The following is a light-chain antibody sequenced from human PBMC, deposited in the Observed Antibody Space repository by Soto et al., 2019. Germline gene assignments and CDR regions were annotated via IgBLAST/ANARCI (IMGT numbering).Light chain of an antibody. J-gene: IGKJ4*01. CDR1: QNIERW. CDR2: EAS. V-gene: IGKV1-5*03. CDR3: QQLTRYPAT. Sequence: DIQMTQSPSTLSASVGDRVTITCRASQNIERWLAWYQQKPGKAPKLLMYEASSLESGVPSRFSGSGSGTEFTLTISGLQPDDFATYHCQQLTRYPATFGGGTKVDIK.